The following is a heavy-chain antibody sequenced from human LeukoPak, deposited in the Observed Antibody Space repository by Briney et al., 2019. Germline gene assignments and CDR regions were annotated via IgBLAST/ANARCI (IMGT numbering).Heavy chain of an antibody. CDR2: IYPSGGST. CDR1: GYTFTSYY. D-gene: IGHD3-22*01. V-gene: IGHV1-46*01. J-gene: IGHJ4*02. CDR3: ARGHYYYDSSGYYYFDY. Sequence: GASVKVSCKASGYTFTSYYMHWVRQAPGQGLEWMGIIYPSGGSTSYAQKFQGRVTVTRDTSTSTVYMELSSLRSEDTAVYYCARGHYYYDSSGYYYFDYWGQGTLVTVSS.